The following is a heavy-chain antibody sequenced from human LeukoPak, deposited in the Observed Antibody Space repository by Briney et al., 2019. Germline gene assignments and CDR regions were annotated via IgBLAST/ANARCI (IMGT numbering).Heavy chain of an antibody. J-gene: IGHJ5*02. Sequence: SETLSLTCTVSGYSISSGYYWGWIRPPPGKGLEWIGSIYHSGSTYYNPSLKSRVTISVDTSKNQFSLKLSSVTAADTAVYYCAKGDIVVVPAAINWFDPWGQGTLVTVSS. D-gene: IGHD2-2*02. CDR2: IYHSGST. CDR3: AKGDIVVVPAAINWFDP. CDR1: GYSISSGYY. V-gene: IGHV4-38-2*02.